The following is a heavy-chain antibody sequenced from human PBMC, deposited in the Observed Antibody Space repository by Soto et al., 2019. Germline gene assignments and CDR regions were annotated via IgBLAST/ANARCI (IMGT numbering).Heavy chain of an antibody. V-gene: IGHV1-18*04. Sequence: ASVKVSCKASGYTFTSYGISWVRQAPGQGLEWMGWIGAYNGNTNYAQKLQGRVTMTTDTSTSTAYMELRSLRSDDTAVYYCARDLDIVVVPAAAYYYYGMDVWGQGTTVTVSS. CDR2: IGAYNGNT. CDR3: ARDLDIVVVPAAAYYYYGMDV. J-gene: IGHJ6*02. D-gene: IGHD2-2*03. CDR1: GYTFTSYG.